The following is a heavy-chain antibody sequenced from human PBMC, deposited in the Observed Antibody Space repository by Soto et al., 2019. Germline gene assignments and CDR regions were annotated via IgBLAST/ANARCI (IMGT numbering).Heavy chain of an antibody. Sequence: GGSLRLSCAASGFTFDDYTMHWVRQAPGKGLEWVSLISWDGGSTYYADSVKGRFTISRDNSKNSLYLQMNSLRTEDTALYYCAKVTSRRYYDFWSGYSACDYWGQGTLVTVSS. CDR2: ISWDGGST. D-gene: IGHD3-3*01. J-gene: IGHJ4*02. V-gene: IGHV3-43*01. CDR3: AKVTSRRYYDFWSGYSACDY. CDR1: GFTFDDYT.